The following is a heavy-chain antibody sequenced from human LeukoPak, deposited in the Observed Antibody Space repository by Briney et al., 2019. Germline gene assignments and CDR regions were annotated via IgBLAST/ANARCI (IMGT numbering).Heavy chain of an antibody. CDR1: GFTFSSYA. CDR3: VKGYGDYPLGAFDI. D-gene: IGHD4-17*01. Sequence: PGGSLRLSCSASGFTFSSYAMHWVRQAPGKELEYVSAISSNGGSTYYADSVKGRFTISRDNSKNTLYLQMSSLRAEDTAVYYCVKGYGDYPLGAFDIWGQGTMVTVSS. CDR2: ISSNGGST. V-gene: IGHV3-64D*06. J-gene: IGHJ3*02.